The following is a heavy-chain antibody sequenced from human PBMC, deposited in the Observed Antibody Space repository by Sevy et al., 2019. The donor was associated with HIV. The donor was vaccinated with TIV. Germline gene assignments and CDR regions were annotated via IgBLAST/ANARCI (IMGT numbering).Heavy chain of an antibody. J-gene: IGHJ5*02. CDR3: VKDRIETILWSKGDWFDP. CDR1: GFTFSNYA. Sequence: GGSLRLSCSASGFTFSNYAMHWVRQAPGKGLEYVSGLSSDNAGSTYYADSVNGRFTISRDNSKNTLYLQMSSLRTEDTAVYYCVKDRIETILWSKGDWFDPWGQEPCSPSPQ. CDR2: LSSDNAGST. V-gene: IGHV3-64D*06. D-gene: IGHD3-9*01.